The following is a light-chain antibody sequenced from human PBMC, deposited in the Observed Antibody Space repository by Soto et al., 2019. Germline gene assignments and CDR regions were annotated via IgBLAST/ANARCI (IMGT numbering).Light chain of an antibody. J-gene: IGLJ2*01. V-gene: IGLV2-14*01. CDR1: SSDVGGYDY. CDR2: EVS. CDR3: CSYTGSFTLL. Sequence: QSALTQPASVSGSPGQSITISCTGSSSDVGGYDYVSWYQQHPGKAPKLMIYEVSNRPSGVSNRFSGSKSGNTASLTISGLQAEDEPDYYCCSYTGSFTLLFGGGTKLTVL.